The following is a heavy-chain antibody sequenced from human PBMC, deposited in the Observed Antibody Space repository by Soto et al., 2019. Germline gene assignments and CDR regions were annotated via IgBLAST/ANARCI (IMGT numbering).Heavy chain of an antibody. CDR3: ARDAPPADY. J-gene: IGHJ4*02. CDR1: GYTFTSYA. V-gene: IGHV1-18*01. Sequence: QVQQVQSGAEVKKPGASVKVSCKASGYTFTSYAISWVRQAPGQGLEWMGWISAYNGNTNYAQKLQGRVTMTTDTSTRTAYMELRSLISYDTAVDYCARDAPPADYWGQGTLVTVSS. CDR2: ISAYNGNT.